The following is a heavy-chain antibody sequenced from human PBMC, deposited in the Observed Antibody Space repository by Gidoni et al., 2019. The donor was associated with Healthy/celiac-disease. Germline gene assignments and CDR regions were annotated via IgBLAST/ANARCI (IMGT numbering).Heavy chain of an antibody. CDR3: AKDSLVSLDY. CDR2: ISWNSGSI. J-gene: IGHJ4*02. Sequence: EVQLVESGGGLVQPGRSLSLSCAASGFTFDDYAMHWVRQAPGKGLEWVSGISWNSGSIGYADSVKGRFTISRDNAKNSMYLQMNSLRAEDTALYDCAKDSLVSLDYWGQGTLVTVSS. V-gene: IGHV3-9*01. D-gene: IGHD3-16*01. CDR1: GFTFDDYA.